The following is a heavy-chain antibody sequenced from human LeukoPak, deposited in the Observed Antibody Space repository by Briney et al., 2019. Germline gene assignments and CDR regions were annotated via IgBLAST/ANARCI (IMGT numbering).Heavy chain of an antibody. CDR1: GFTFNSYA. V-gene: IGHV3-23*01. CDR3: AKDLGRYRNNYFDY. Sequence: AGGSLRLSCAASGFTFNSYAMSWVRQAAEKELECVATISGSGGGTYYADSVKGRFTISRDDSKNTLYLQMNSLRAEDTAVYYCAKDLGRYRNNYFDYWGQGTLVTVSS. D-gene: IGHD1-26*01. J-gene: IGHJ4*02. CDR2: ISGSGGGT.